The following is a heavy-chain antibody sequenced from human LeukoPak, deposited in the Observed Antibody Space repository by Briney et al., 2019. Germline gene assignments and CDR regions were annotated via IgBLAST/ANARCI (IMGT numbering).Heavy chain of an antibody. J-gene: IGHJ4*02. D-gene: IGHD5-18*01. CDR2: IHYSGST. Sequence: PSETLSLTCSVSGGSISSYYWSWIRQPPGKGLECIGYIHYSGSTNYDPSLKSRVTISVDTSKNQFSLKLSSVTAADTAVYYCARRSYGTDYFDYWGQGTLVTVSS. V-gene: IGHV4-59*08. CDR1: GGSISSYY. CDR3: ARRSYGTDYFDY.